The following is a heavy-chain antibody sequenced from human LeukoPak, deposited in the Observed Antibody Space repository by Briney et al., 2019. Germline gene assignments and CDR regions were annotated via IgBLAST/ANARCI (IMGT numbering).Heavy chain of an antibody. J-gene: IGHJ6*02. CDR3: AREAYDFWSGRDAYYGMDV. CDR1: GFTFSSYA. V-gene: IGHV3-30-3*01. CDR2: ISYDGSNK. Sequence: GGSLRLSCAASGFTFSSYAMHWVRQAPGKGLEWVAVISYDGSNKYYADSVKGRFTISRDNSKNTLYLQMNSLRAEDTAVYYCAREAYDFWSGRDAYYGMDVWGQGTTVTVSS. D-gene: IGHD3-3*01.